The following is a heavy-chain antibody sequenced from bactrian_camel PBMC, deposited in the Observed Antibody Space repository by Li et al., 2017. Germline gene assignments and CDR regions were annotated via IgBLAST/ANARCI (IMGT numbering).Heavy chain of an antibody. J-gene: IGHJ4*01. CDR3: AKLVFGSQSEYDY. V-gene: IGHV3S31*01. Sequence: DVQLVESGEGLVQPGGSLRLSCAASGSAFSNYAMSWVRQAPGKGLEWVSTISSGGSNTYYADSVKGRFTISRDNAKSTLYLQLNSLKTEDMAMYYCAKLVFGSQSEYDYWGQGTQVTVS. D-gene: IGHD3*01. CDR2: ISSGGSNT. CDR1: GSAFSNYA.